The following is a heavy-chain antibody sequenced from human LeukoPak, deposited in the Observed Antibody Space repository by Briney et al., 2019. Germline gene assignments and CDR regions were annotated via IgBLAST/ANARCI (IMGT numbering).Heavy chain of an antibody. D-gene: IGHD3-10*01. Sequence: SETLSLTCTVSGGSISSGDYYWSWIRQPPGKGLEWIGYIYYSGSTYYNPSLKSRVTISVDTSKNQFSLKLSSVTAADMAVYYCARFGYYGSGSYPGWGQGTLVTVSS. CDR3: ARFGYYGSGSYPG. V-gene: IGHV4-30-4*01. CDR2: IYYSGST. CDR1: GGSISSGDYY. J-gene: IGHJ4*02.